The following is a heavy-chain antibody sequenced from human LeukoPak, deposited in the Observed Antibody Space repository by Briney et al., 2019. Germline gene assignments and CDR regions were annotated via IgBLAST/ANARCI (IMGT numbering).Heavy chain of an antibody. Sequence: GESLKISCKGSGNSFLSYWIGWVRQMPGKGLEWMGIIYPGDSDTRYSPSFQGQVTISADQSINTAYLQWSSLKASDTAMYYCATSGGMAYCGGDCYSWGRGTLVTVSS. CDR2: IYPGDSDT. CDR3: ATSGGMAYCGGDCYS. CDR1: GNSFLSYW. V-gene: IGHV5-51*01. J-gene: IGHJ4*02. D-gene: IGHD2-21*02.